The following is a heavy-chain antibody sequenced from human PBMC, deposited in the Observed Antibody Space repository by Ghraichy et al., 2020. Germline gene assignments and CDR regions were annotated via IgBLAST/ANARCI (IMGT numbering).Heavy chain of an antibody. J-gene: IGHJ2*01. CDR2: IYYSGST. Sequence: SETLSLTCTVSGGSISSYYWSWIRQPPGKGLEWIGYIYYSGSTNYNPSLKSRVTISVDTSKNQFSLKLSSVTAADTAVYYCARDERGTFDLWGRGTLVTVSS. D-gene: IGHD1-1*01. V-gene: IGHV4-59*01. CDR1: GGSISSYY. CDR3: ARDERGTFDL.